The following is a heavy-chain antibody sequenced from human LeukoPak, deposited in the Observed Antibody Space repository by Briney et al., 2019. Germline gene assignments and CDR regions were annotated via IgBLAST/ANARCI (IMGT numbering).Heavy chain of an antibody. Sequence: ASVKVSCKASGYTFTSYGISWVRQAPGQGLEWMGWISAYNGNTNYAQKLQGRVTMTTDTSTSTACMELRSLRSDDTAVYYCARDGVVPAAIDYYYGMDVWGQGTTVTVSS. D-gene: IGHD2-2*01. J-gene: IGHJ6*02. CDR2: ISAYNGNT. CDR3: ARDGVVPAAIDYYYGMDV. CDR1: GYTFTSYG. V-gene: IGHV1-18*01.